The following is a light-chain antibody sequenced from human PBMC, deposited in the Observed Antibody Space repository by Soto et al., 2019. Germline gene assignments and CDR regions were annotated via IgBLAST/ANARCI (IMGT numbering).Light chain of an antibody. J-gene: IGKJ4*01. V-gene: IGKV3-15*01. CDR3: QKYNSALLT. Sequence: EVVMTQSPATLSVSPGDTATLSCRASQSISSSLAWYQQKPGQPPRLIIYGASTLQSGVPSRFSGSGSGTDFTLTISSLQPEDVATYYCQKYNSALLTFGGGTKVDIK. CDR1: QSISSS. CDR2: GAS.